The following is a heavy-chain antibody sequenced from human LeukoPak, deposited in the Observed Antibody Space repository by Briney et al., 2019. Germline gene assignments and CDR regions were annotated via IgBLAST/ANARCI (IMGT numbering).Heavy chain of an antibody. Sequence: PGGSLRLSCAASGFTFSHYWMTWVRQAPGKGLEWVANIKQDGSEKYYVDSVKGRFTISRDNAKNSLYLQMNSLGAEDTALYYCARPRNTYGFDIWGQGTMVTVSS. CDR2: IKQDGSEK. CDR3: ARPRNTYGFDI. J-gene: IGHJ3*02. D-gene: IGHD3-16*02. CDR1: GFTFSHYW. V-gene: IGHV3-7*04.